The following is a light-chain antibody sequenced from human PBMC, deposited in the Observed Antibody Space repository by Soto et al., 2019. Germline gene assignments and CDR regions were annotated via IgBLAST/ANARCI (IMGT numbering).Light chain of an antibody. CDR2: GAS. CDR3: QQYNNWPLVT. CDR1: QSVSTY. J-gene: IGKJ4*01. V-gene: IGKV3-15*01. Sequence: EIVMTQSPATLSVSPGERDTLSCRASQSVSTYLAWYQQKPGQAPRLLIFGASTRATGIPARFSGSGSGSEFTLTISSLQSEDFAVYSCQQYNNWPLVTFGGGTKLEIK.